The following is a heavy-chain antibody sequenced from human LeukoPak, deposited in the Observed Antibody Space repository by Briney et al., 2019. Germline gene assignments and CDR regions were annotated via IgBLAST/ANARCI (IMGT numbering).Heavy chain of an antibody. CDR1: GGSISSYY. D-gene: IGHD6-19*01. V-gene: IGHV4-59*01. J-gene: IGHJ4*02. Sequence: SETLSLTCTVSGGSISSYYWSWIRQPPGKGLEWVGYIYYSGSTNYNPSLKSRVTISVDTSKNQFSLKLSSVTAADTAVYYCARSRIAVAYDYWGQGTLVTVSS. CDR3: ARSRIAVAYDY. CDR2: IYYSGST.